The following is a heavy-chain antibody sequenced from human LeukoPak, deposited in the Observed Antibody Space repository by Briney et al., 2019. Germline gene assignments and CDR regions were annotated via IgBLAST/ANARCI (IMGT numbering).Heavy chain of an antibody. J-gene: IGHJ3*02. D-gene: IGHD5-24*01. V-gene: IGHV4-34*01. CDR2: INHSGST. Sequence: PSETLSLTCAVYGGSFSGYYWSWIRQPPGKGLEWIGEINHSGSTNYNPSLKSRVTISVDTSKNQFSLQLNSVTPEDTAVYYCARDGYRVGVALDDAFDIWGQGTMVTVSS. CDR1: GGSFSGYY. CDR3: ARDGYRVGVALDDAFDI.